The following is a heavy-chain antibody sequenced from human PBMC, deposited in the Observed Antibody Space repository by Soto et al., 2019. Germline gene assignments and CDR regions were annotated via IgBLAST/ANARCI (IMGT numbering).Heavy chain of an antibody. CDR3: ANFNWHFDL. CDR1: GGSIISYF. CDR2: IYYTGST. V-gene: IGHV4-59*01. Sequence: QVQLQESGPGLVKPSETLSLTCTVSGGSIISYFWSWIRQPPGKGLEWIGYIYYTGSTNYNPSLKSRVTISVDTSKNQFSLQLSSVTAADTAVYYCANFNWHFDLWGRGTLVTVSS. J-gene: IGHJ2*01.